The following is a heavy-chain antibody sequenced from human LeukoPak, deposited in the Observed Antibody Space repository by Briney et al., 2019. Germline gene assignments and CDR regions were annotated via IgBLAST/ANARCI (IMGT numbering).Heavy chain of an antibody. CDR1: GYTLTELS. V-gene: IGHV1-24*01. D-gene: IGHD6-6*01. J-gene: IGHJ4*02. CDR2: FDPEDGET. CDR3: ARAPPYSSSSDY. Sequence: ASVKVSCKVSGYTLTELSMHWVRQAPGKGLEWMGGFDPEDGETIYAQKFQGRVTMTGDTSTDTAYMELRSLRSDDTAVYYCARAPPYSSSSDYWGQGTLVTVSS.